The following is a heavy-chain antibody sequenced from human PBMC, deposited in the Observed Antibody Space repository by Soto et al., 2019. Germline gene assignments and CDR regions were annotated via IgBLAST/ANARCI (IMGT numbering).Heavy chain of an antibody. D-gene: IGHD5-18*01. J-gene: IGHJ5*02. CDR1: GGTFSSYA. Sequence: GASVKVSCKASGGTFSSYAISWVRQAPGQGLEWMGGIIPIFGTANYAQKFQGRVTITADKSTSTAYMELSSLRSEDTAVYYCARGQSGAYSYGLGNWFDPWGQGTLVTVSS. CDR2: IIPIFGTA. V-gene: IGHV1-69*06. CDR3: ARGQSGAYSYGLGNWFDP.